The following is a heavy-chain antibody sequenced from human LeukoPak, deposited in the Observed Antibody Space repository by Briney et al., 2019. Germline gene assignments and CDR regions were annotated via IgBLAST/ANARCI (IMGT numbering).Heavy chain of an antibody. CDR3: ARDNGSGTPHPWFDP. CDR1: GFTFSSYD. D-gene: IGHD3-10*01. Sequence: PGGSLRLSCAASGFTFSSYDMNWVRQAPGKGLEWVAIIWSDGSNKYYGDSVKGRFTISRDNSKNMLYLEMNSLRAEDTAVYYCARDNGSGTPHPWFDPWGQGILVSVSS. J-gene: IGHJ5*02. V-gene: IGHV3-33*08. CDR2: IWSDGSNK.